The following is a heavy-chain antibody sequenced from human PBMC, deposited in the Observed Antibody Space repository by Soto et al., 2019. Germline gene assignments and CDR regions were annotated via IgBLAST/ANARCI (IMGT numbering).Heavy chain of an antibody. V-gene: IGHV1-69*10. Sequence: SVKVSCKASGGTSSSLAITWVRQPPGKGLEWMGGIIPILGTENYAQKFQGRVTITADKSTSTAYMELSSLRSEDTAVYYCARGIRAQTTVTTGEFDPWGQGTLVTVSS. D-gene: IGHD4-4*01. CDR2: IIPILGTE. CDR3: ARGIRAQTTVTTGEFDP. J-gene: IGHJ5*02. CDR1: GGTSSSLA.